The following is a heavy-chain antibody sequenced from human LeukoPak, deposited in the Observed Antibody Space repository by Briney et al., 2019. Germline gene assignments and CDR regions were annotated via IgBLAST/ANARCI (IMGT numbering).Heavy chain of an antibody. D-gene: IGHD4-23*01. J-gene: IGHJ4*02. Sequence: PSETLSLTCTVSGGSISSYYWSWIRQPPGKGLEWIGYIYYSGSTNYNPSLKSRVTISVDTSKNQFSPKLSSVTAADTAVYYCARHASNDYGGNPFDYWGQGTLVTVSS. CDR2: IYYSGST. V-gene: IGHV4-59*08. CDR1: GGSISSYY. CDR3: ARHASNDYGGNPFDY.